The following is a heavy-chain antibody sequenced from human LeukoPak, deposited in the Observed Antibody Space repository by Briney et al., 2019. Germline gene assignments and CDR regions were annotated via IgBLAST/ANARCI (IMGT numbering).Heavy chain of an antibody. CDR3: ARRGYYYDRSGYYYFDY. V-gene: IGHV4-59*01. Sequence: KPSETLSLTCTVSGGSISSYYWGWIRQPPGKGLEWIGDVHHSGSTNYIPSLKSRVTISVDTSKNQFSLKLSSVTAADTALYYCARRGYYYDRSGYYYFDYWGQGTLVTVSS. D-gene: IGHD3-22*01. J-gene: IGHJ4*02. CDR2: VHHSGST. CDR1: GGSISSYY.